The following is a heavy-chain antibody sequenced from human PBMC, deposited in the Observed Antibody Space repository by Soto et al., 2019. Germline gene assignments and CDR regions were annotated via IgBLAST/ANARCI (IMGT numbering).Heavy chain of an antibody. CDR1: RFTFSNYA. CDR3: EKRDSSSSDYYYMDV. D-gene: IGHD6-6*01. V-gene: IGHV3-23*01. J-gene: IGHJ6*03. CDR2: ISGSGGTT. Sequence: GGSLRLSCAASRFTFSNYAMSWVRQAPGKGLEWVSAISGSGGTTNYADSVKGRFTISRDNSKNTLYLQMNRLRGEDTAVYYWEKRDSSSSDYYYMDVWGKGTTVTVSS.